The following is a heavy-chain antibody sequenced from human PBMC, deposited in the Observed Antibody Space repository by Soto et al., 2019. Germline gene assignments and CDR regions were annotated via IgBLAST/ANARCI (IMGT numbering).Heavy chain of an antibody. Sequence: ASVKVSCKASGYTFTGYYMHWVRQAPGQGLEWMGWINPNSGGTNYAQKFQGWVTMTRDTSISTAYMELSRLRSDDTAVYYCAREIVGLDITVVPNPTNWFDPWGQGTLVTVSS. CDR2: INPNSGGT. D-gene: IGHD2-21*01. V-gene: IGHV1-2*04. CDR1: GYTFTGYY. J-gene: IGHJ5*02. CDR3: AREIVGLDITVVPNPTNWFDP.